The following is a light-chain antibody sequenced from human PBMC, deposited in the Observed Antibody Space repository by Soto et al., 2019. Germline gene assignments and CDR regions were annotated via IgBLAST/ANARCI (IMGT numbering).Light chain of an antibody. Sequence: QSALTQPPSASGTPGQRVTISCSGSSSNIGSNTVNWYQQLPGTAPKLLIYSNNQRPSGVPDRFSGSKSGTSASLAISGLQSGDEADYYCAAWDDSMNGYVFGKGTKVTVL. J-gene: IGLJ1*01. CDR1: SSNIGSNT. V-gene: IGLV1-44*01. CDR3: AAWDDSMNGYV. CDR2: SNN.